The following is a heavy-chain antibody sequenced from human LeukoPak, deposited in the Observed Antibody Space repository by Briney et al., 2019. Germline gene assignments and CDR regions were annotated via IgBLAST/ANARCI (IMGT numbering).Heavy chain of an antibody. CDR2: ISYDGSNK. Sequence: GRSLRLSCAASGFTFSSYAMHWVRQAPGKGLEWEAVISYDGSNKYYEDSVKGRFTISRDNSKHTLYLQMNSLRDEDTAVYYCARVRRDGYNYLGYFDYWGQGTLVTVSS. CDR3: ARVRRDGYNYLGYFDY. V-gene: IGHV3-30-3*01. CDR1: GFTFSSYA. J-gene: IGHJ4*02. D-gene: IGHD5-24*01.